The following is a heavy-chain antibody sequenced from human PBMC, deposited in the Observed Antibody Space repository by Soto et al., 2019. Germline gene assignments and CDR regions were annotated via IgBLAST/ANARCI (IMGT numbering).Heavy chain of an antibody. Sequence: ASVKVSCNASGYTFTGYYMHWVLQAPGQGLEWMGWINPNSGGTNYAQKFQGWVTMTRDTSISTAYMELSRLRSDDTAVYYCARGCESRSLDAFDIWGQGTMVTVSS. D-gene: IGHD6-13*01. V-gene: IGHV1-2*04. CDR1: GYTFTGYY. J-gene: IGHJ3*02. CDR2: INPNSGGT. CDR3: ARGCESRSLDAFDI.